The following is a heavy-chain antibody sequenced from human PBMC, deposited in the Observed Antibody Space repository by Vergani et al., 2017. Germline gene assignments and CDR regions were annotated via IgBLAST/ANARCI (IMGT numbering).Heavy chain of an antibody. J-gene: IGHJ6*02. Sequence: EVQLVQSGAEVKKPGATMKISCKVSGYTFTDHYMHWVKQAPGKGLEWMGLVDPEDGETIYAEKLKGRVTIAADTSTDKAHLELSSLRSEDTTVYYCATPQTVTTGGMEVWGQGTTVIVSS. V-gene: IGHV1-69-2*01. CDR2: VDPEDGET. CDR3: ATPQTVTTGGMEV. CDR1: GYTFTDHY. D-gene: IGHD4-17*01.